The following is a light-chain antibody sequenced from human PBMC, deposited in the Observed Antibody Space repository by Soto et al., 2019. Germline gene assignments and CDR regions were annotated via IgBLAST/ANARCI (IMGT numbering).Light chain of an antibody. CDR1: QSVDIS. V-gene: IGKV3-11*01. Sequence: EIVLTQSPASLSVLPGERVILXCRASQSVDISLAWYQQKTGKAPRLLIYDASSRATGIQARLIGSGSGKDFTLNISSLEPEEFAVYYCKQRSNWPPITFGQGTRLEIK. CDR3: KQRSNWPPIT. CDR2: DAS. J-gene: IGKJ5*01.